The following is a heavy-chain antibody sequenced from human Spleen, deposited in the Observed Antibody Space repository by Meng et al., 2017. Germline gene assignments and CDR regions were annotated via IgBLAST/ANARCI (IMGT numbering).Heavy chain of an antibody. CDR1: GFTVSHNY. J-gene: IGHJ6*02. Sequence: GESLKISCAASGFTVSHNYMSWVRQAPGKGLEWVSVIYSGGNTYYADSVKGRFTISRDNSKNTLYLQMNSLRVEDTAVYFCARDLGWEFYFYFYGMDVWGQGTTVTVSS. CDR2: IYSGGNT. V-gene: IGHV3-66*02. CDR3: ARDLGWEFYFYFYGMDV. D-gene: IGHD6-19*01.